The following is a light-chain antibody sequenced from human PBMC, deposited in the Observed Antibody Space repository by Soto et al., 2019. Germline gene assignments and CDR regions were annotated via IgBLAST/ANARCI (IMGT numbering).Light chain of an antibody. Sequence: DIQMTQSPSSLSASVGDTITITCRASQSISNFLNWYQQKPGKAPKLLIYDTFTLQSGVPSRFSGSGSGNDYALTISSLQPEDFATYYCQQSLRPPITFGQGTRLEIK. J-gene: IGKJ5*01. CDR1: QSISNF. CDR3: QQSLRPPIT. CDR2: DTF. V-gene: IGKV1-39*01.